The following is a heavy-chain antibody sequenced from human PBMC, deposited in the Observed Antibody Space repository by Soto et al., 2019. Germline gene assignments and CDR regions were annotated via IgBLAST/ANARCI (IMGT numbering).Heavy chain of an antibody. CDR3: AREEGRETYGAIRPFDY. CDR2: IDPTDSYT. J-gene: IGHJ4*02. CDR1: GYRFTSYW. D-gene: IGHD3-10*01. V-gene: IGHV5-10-1*01. Sequence: ESLKISCQGSGYRFTSYWISWVRQMPGKGLEWMGRIDPTDSYTNYSPSFQGHVTISADKSINTAYLQWSSLKASDTAMYYCAREEGRETYGAIRPFDYWGQGTLVTVSS.